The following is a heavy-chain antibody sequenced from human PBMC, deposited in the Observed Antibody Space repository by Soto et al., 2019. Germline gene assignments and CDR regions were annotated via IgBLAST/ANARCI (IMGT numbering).Heavy chain of an antibody. CDR3: CADGTNYGSLDY. CDR2: IKSKLRDGET. V-gene: IGHV3-15*01. CDR1: GCRFSDAW. Sequence: PGGSLRLSCAASGCRFSDAWMTWVRQVPGRGLEWVGRIKSKLRDGETDYAAAVKGRFTISRDDSKSTLYLHMHSLTAEDTAVYYCCADGTNYGSLDYWGQGALVTV. J-gene: IGHJ4*02. D-gene: IGHD1-1*01.